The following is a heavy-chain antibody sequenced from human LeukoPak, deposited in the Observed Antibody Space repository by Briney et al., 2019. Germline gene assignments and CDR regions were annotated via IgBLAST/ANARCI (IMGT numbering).Heavy chain of an antibody. CDR3: AKVVGSNWYYFDS. J-gene: IGHJ4*02. V-gene: IGHV3-23*01. CDR1: GFTFSSYA. Sequence: GGSLRLSCAASGFTFSSYAMSWVRQAPGKGLEWVSGISGSGGSTYYADSVKGRFTISRDNSKNTLYLQMNSLRAEDTAVYYCAKVVGSNWYYFDSWGQGTLVTVSS. D-gene: IGHD6-13*01. CDR2: ISGSGGST.